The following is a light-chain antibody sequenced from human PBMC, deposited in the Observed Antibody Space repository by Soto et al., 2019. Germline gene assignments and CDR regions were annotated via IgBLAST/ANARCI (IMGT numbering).Light chain of an antibody. CDR3: QQSYNTPRT. V-gene: IGKV1-39*01. CDR1: QSISRY. J-gene: IGKJ1*01. Sequence: DIQMTQSPSSLSASVGDRVTITCRTSQSISRYLNWYQHKLGTAPKLLIHGSFKLQSGVPSRFSGSGSGTDFTLTISSLHPEDFATYYCQQSYNTPRTFGIGTKVDIK. CDR2: GSF.